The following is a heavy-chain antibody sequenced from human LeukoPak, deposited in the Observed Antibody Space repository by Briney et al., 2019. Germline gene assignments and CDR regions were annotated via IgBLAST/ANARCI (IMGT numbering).Heavy chain of an antibody. CDR2: IRSKAYGGTT. CDR3: TRGVLWFGEYGPFDY. V-gene: IGHV3-49*04. D-gene: IGHD3-10*01. J-gene: IGHJ4*02. CDR1: GFTFGDYA. Sequence: GGSLRLSCTASGFTFGDYAMSWVRQAPGKGLEWVGFIRSKAYGGTTEYAASVKGRFTISRDDSKSIAYLQMNSLKTEDTAVYYCTRGVLWFGEYGPFDYWGQGTLVTVSS.